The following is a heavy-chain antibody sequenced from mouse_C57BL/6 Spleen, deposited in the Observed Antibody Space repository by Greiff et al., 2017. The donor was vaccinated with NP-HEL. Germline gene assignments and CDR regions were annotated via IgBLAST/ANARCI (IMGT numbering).Heavy chain of an antibody. V-gene: IGHV3-6*01. D-gene: IGHD1-1*01. CDR1: GYSITSGYY. CDR2: ISYDGSN. J-gene: IGHJ1*03. CDR3: ARDRTTVVDWYFDV. Sequence: EVQLQQSGPGLVKPSQSLSLTCSVTGYSITSGYYWNWIRQFPGNKLEWMGYISYDGSNNYNPSLKNRISITRDTSKNQFFLKLNSVTTEDTATYYCARDRTTVVDWYFDVWGTGTTVTVSS.